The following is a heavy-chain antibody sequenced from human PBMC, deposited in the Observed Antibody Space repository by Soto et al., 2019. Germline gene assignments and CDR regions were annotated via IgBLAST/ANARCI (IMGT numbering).Heavy chain of an antibody. Sequence: GGSLRLSCAASGFSFSSFWMTWVRQAPGKGLEWVANIKQDGSQKYYVDSVKGRFTISRDNAKNSLYLQMNSLRAEDTAVYYCARVGVDSSSFYYYGMDVWGQGTTVTSP. D-gene: IGHD6-6*01. J-gene: IGHJ6*02. CDR1: GFSFSSFW. CDR3: ARVGVDSSSFYYYGMDV. CDR2: IKQDGSQK. V-gene: IGHV3-7*03.